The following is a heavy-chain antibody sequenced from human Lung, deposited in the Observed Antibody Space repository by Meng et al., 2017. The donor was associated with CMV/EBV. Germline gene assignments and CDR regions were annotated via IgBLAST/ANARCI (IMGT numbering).Heavy chain of an antibody. CDR2: IREGGSSK. J-gene: IGHJ4*02. D-gene: IGHD2-2*02. V-gene: IGHV3-7*01. Sequence: GESXKISCAASGFTFSTSWMTWVRQAPGKGLEWVANIREGGSSKYYADPVKGRFTISRDNAKNSLFLQMSSLRAEDTAMYYCARAGLGYCSVTSCYTDYWGQGXLVTVSS. CDR1: GFTFSTSW. CDR3: ARAGLGYCSVTSCYTDY.